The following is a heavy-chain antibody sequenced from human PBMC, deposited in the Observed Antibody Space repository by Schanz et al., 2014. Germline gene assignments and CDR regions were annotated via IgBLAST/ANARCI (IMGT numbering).Heavy chain of an antibody. CDR3: ARDPNSVNEIDY. CDR2: IKGDSSEK. D-gene: IGHD5-12*01. J-gene: IGHJ4*02. Sequence: VRLVESGGALVQPGGSLRLSCSASGFTFSDHWMSWVRQPPGKGLEWVANIKGDSSEKNYVDSVKGRFTLSRDNAKKTMDLQMNSLRVEDTAVYYCARDPNSVNEIDYWGQGTLVTVSS. CDR1: GFTFSDHW. V-gene: IGHV3-7*03.